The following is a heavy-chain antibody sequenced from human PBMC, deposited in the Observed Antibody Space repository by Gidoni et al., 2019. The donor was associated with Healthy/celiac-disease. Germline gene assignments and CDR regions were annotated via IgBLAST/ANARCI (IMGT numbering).Heavy chain of an antibody. CDR1: GYTLTELS. CDR3: ATVGPDTAMAKYYYYYMDV. J-gene: IGHJ6*03. D-gene: IGHD5-18*01. Sequence: QVQLVQSGAEVKKPVASVKVSCTVSGYTLTELSMHWVRQAPGKGLEWMGGFDPEDGETIYAQKFQGRVTMTEDTSTDTAYMELSSLRSEDTAVYYCATVGPDTAMAKYYYYYMDVWGKGTTVTVSS. V-gene: IGHV1-24*01. CDR2: FDPEDGET.